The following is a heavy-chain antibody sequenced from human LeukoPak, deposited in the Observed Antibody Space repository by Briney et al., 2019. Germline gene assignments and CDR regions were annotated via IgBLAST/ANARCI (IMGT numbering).Heavy chain of an antibody. J-gene: IGHJ4*02. CDR3: ARGGWNKFDY. CDR1: GGAISSSDYY. D-gene: IGHD3-22*01. CDR2: VYHSGST. Sequence: PSETLSLTCTVSGGAISSSDYYWGWVRQPPGKGLEWIGSVYHSGSTYCNPSLKSRVTISVDTSKNQFSLKLSSVTAADTAVYYCARGGWNKFDYWGQGTLVTVSS. V-gene: IGHV4-39*07.